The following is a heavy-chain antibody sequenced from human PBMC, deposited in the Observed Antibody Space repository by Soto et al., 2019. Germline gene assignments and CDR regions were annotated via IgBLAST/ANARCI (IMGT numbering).Heavy chain of an antibody. J-gene: IGHJ6*02. CDR1: GGTFSSYA. D-gene: IGHD6-19*01. CDR2: IIPIFGTA. V-gene: IGHV1-69*01. CDR3: AASTASGWYYYYYGMDV. Sequence: QVQLAQSGAEVKKPGSSVKVSCKASGGTFSSYAISWVRQAPGQGLEWMGGIIPIFGTANYAQKFQGRVTITADESTSTAYMELSSLRSEDTAVYYCAASTASGWYYYYYGMDVWGQGTTVTVSS.